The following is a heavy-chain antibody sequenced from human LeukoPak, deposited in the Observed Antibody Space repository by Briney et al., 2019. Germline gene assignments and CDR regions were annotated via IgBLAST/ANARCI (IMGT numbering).Heavy chain of an antibody. D-gene: IGHD3-3*01. Sequence: PSETLSLTCAVYGGSFSGYYWSWIRQPPGKGLEWIGEINHSGSTNYNPSLKSRVTISVDTSKNQFSLKLSSVTAADTAVYYCARYFDGPGSYDFWSATVPGFDYWGQGTLVTVSS. J-gene: IGHJ4*02. CDR1: GGSFSGYY. CDR3: ARYFDGPGSYDFWSATVPGFDY. CDR2: INHSGST. V-gene: IGHV4-34*01.